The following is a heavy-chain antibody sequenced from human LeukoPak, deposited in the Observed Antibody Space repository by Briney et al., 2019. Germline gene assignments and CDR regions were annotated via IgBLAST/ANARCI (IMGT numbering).Heavy chain of an antibody. CDR3: ARVPHSSSWYVGGYYYYYGMDV. CDR1: GFTFSSYS. V-gene: IGHV3-21*01. Sequence: GGSLRLSCAASGFTFSSYSMNWVRQAPGKGLEWVSSISSSSSYIYYADSVKGRFTISRDNAKNSLYLQMNSLRAEDTAVYYCARVPHSSSWYVGGYYYYYGMDVWGQGTTVTVSS. J-gene: IGHJ6*02. CDR2: ISSSSSYI. D-gene: IGHD6-13*01.